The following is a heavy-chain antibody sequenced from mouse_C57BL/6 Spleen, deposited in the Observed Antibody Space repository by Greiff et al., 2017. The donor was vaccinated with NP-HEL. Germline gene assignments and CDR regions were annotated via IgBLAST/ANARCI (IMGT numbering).Heavy chain of an antibody. CDR1: GFTFSDYG. J-gene: IGHJ2*01. CDR2: ISSGSSTI. D-gene: IGHD4-1*01. V-gene: IGHV5-17*01. Sequence: EVLLVESGGGLVKPGGSLKLSCAASGFTFSDYGMHWVRQAPEKGLEWVAYISSGSSTIYYADTVKGRFTFSRDNPSNTLLLQLTSLRSVDTAMYYGATGTDFDYWGQGTTLTVSS. CDR3: ATGTDFDY.